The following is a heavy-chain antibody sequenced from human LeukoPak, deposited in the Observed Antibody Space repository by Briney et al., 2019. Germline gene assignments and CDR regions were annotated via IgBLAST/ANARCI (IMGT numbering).Heavy chain of an antibody. CDR3: ARRQYYYDSSGYYYTYYYGMDV. D-gene: IGHD3-22*01. V-gene: IGHV4-34*01. Sequence: PSETLSLTCAVYGGSFSGYYWSWIRQPPGKGLEWIGEINHSGSTNYNPSLKSRVTISVDTSKNQFSLKLSSVTAADTAVYYCARRQYYYDSSGYYYTYYYGMDVWGQGTTVTVSS. J-gene: IGHJ6*02. CDR2: INHSGST. CDR1: GGSFSGYY.